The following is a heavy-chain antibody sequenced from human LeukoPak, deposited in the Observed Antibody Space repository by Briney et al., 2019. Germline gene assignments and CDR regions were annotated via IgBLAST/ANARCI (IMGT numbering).Heavy chain of an antibody. V-gene: IGHV3-23*01. Sequence: GGSLRLSCAASGFTFSSYVMSWVRQAPGKGLEWVSAISGSGGSAYYADSVKGRFTVSRDNSKNTLYLQMNSLRAEDTAVYYCAKDAKYVFFDYWGQGTLVTVSS. CDR2: ISGSGGSA. CDR1: GFTFSSYV. J-gene: IGHJ4*02. CDR3: AKDAKYVFFDY. D-gene: IGHD4/OR15-4a*01.